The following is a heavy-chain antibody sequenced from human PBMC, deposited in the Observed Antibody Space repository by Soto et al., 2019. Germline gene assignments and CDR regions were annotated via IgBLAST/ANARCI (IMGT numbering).Heavy chain of an antibody. Sequence: QAQLVQSGAEVKKPGASVKISCKASGYTFYSHSISWVRQAPGQRLEWMGRIIADNINTKYAQKFRSRVTMTTDTSTNTVYMHTRTLRSDATAVYYCARCIQEDYYYGMEVWGHWTMVTVSS. CDR3: ARCIQEDYYYGMEV. D-gene: IGHD5-18*01. CDR1: GYTFYSHS. CDR2: IIADNINT. V-gene: IGHV1-18*01. J-gene: IGHJ6*02.